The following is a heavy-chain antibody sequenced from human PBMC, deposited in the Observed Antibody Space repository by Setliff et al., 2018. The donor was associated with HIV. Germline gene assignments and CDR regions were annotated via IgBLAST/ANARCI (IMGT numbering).Heavy chain of an antibody. J-gene: IGHJ3*02. V-gene: IGHV3-48*02. CDR1: GFTFSSYS. CDR3: GRDFRIKVPDVFDI. CDR2: ISSSGSTI. Sequence: SLRLSCSASGFTFSSYSMNWVRQAPGKGLEWVSYISSSGSTIYYADSVKGRFTISRDNSKNSLYLQMSSLRDEETAVYYCGRDFRIKVPDVFDIWGRGTMVTVSS. D-gene: IGHD2-15*01.